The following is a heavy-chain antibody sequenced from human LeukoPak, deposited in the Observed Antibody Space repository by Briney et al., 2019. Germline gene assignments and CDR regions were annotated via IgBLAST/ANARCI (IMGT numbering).Heavy chain of an antibody. CDR1: GFTFSTYS. V-gene: IGHV3-21*01. D-gene: IGHD3-10*01. CDR3: ARPLMYYYGSETYFWFDP. Sequence: PGGSLRLSCAASGFTFSTYSMNWVRQAPGKGLEWVSSISSSSNYIYYADSVKGRFTISRDNAKNSLSLQMNSLRAEDTAVYYCARPLMYYYGSETYFWFDPWGQGTLVTVSS. J-gene: IGHJ5*02. CDR2: ISSSSNYI.